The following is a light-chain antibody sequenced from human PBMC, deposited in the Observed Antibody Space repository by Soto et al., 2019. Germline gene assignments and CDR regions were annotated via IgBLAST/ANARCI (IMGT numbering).Light chain of an antibody. CDR1: SSDVGYYNY. J-gene: IGLJ1*01. CDR2: EVT. Sequence: QSVLTQPASVSGSPGQSITISCTGTSSDVGYYNYVSWYQHHPGKAPKLMIYEVTNRPSGVSNRFSGSKSGNTASLTISGLQADDEAYYYCSSYTSTNTPYVFGTGTQLTVL. V-gene: IGLV2-14*01. CDR3: SSYTSTNTPYV.